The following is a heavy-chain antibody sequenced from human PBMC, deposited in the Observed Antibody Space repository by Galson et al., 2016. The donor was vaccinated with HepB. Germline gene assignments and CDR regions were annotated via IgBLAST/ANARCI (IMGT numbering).Heavy chain of an antibody. CDR2: IKQDGSEK. CDR3: ARPVSADEGLGN. Sequence: SLRLSCAASGFTFSNYAMSWVRQAPGKGLEWVANIKQDGSEKYYLDSVKGRFTISRDNAKNSLYLQMNSLRPEDTATYYCARPVSADEGLGNWGQGTLVTVSS. D-gene: IGHD2-8*01. V-gene: IGHV3-7*01. J-gene: IGHJ4*02. CDR1: GFTFSNYA.